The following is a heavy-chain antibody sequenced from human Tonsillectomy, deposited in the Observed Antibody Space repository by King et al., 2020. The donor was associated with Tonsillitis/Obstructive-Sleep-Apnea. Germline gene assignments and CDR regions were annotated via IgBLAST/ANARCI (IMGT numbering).Heavy chain of an antibody. CDR2: IYYSGIT. D-gene: IGHD3-16*01. V-gene: IGHV4-59*08. Sequence: QLQESGPGLVKPSETLSLTCTVSGGSISSYYWSWIRQPPGKGLEWIGYIYYSGITNYNPSLKSRVTISVDTSKNQFSLKLSSVTAADTAVYYCARRGGHFDYWGQGTLVTVSS. J-gene: IGHJ4*02. CDR3: ARRGGHFDY. CDR1: GGSISSYY.